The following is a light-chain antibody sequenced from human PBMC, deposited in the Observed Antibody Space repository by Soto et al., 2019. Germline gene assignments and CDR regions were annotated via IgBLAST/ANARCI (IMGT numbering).Light chain of an antibody. CDR3: QQYYSTPWT. CDR1: QSVLYSSNNKNY. V-gene: IGKV4-1*01. CDR2: RAS. J-gene: IGKJ1*01. Sequence: DIVMTQSPDSLAVSLCERATINCKASQSVLYSSNNKNYLAWYQQKPGQPPKLLIYRASTRESGVPERFSGSGSGTDFTLTISSLQAEDVAVYYCQQYYSTPWTFGQGTKVDIK.